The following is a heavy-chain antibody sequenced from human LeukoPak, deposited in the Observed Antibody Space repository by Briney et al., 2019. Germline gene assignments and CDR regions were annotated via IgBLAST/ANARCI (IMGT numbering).Heavy chain of an antibody. V-gene: IGHV4-39*01. CDR2: IYYSGTT. D-gene: IGHD3-10*01. Sequence: SETLSLTCSVSDGSISSGYYYWAWIRQPPGKGPEWIGSIYYSGTTYPNPSLKSRVTISVDTSKNQFSLKLSSVTAADTAVYYCARGMVRGVIITSEIYFDYWGQGTLVTVSS. CDR3: ARGMVRGVIITSEIYFDY. CDR1: DGSISSGYYY. J-gene: IGHJ4*02.